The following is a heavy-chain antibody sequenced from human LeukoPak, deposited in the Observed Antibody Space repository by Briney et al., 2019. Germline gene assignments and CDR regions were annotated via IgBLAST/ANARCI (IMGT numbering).Heavy chain of an antibody. J-gene: IGHJ4*02. Sequence: SGTLSLTCAVSGGSISSNNWWGWVRQPPGKGLEWIGEIYHSGSPNYNPSLKSRVTISVDKSRNHFSLNLSSVTAADTAVYYCARGYYDRSDSSNPFDFWGQGTLVTVSA. CDR2: IYHSGSP. D-gene: IGHD3-22*01. CDR1: GGSISSNNW. V-gene: IGHV4-4*02. CDR3: ARGYYDRSDSSNPFDF.